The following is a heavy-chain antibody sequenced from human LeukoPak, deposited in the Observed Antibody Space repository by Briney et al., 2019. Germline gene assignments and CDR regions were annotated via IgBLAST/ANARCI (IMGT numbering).Heavy chain of an antibody. CDR3: AKDRVVVPAAFDY. CDR1: GFTFSTYG. D-gene: IGHD2-2*01. J-gene: IGHJ4*02. V-gene: IGHV3-23*01. CDR2: ISGSGATI. Sequence: GGSLRLSCAASGFTFSTYGMSWVRQAPGKGLEWVSGISGSGATIYYADSVKGRFTISRDNSKNTLYLQMNSLRAEDTAVYYCAKDRVVVPAAFDYWGQGTLVTVSS.